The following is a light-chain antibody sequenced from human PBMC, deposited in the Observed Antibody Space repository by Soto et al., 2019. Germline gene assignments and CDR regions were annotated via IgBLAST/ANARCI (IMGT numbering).Light chain of an antibody. CDR2: AAS. CDR3: QQANSFPLP. CDR1: QDISSW. V-gene: IGKV1-12*01. J-gene: IGKJ4*01. Sequence: DIQMTPSPSSVSASVGNRVTITCRANQDISSWLAWYQQKPGKAPKLLIYAASRLQSGVPSRFSCCVSGTEFTRTISSLQAEDFATYYCQQANSFPLPFGGGTKVQIK.